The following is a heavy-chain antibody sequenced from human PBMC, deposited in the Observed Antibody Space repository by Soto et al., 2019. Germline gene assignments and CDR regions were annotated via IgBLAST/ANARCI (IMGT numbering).Heavy chain of an antibody. D-gene: IGHD3-10*01. CDR3: ARDLNPLNDYYYGSASPYFSYMDV. V-gene: IGHV3-21*01. J-gene: IGHJ6*03. CDR2: ISSSSSYI. CDR1: GFTFSSYS. Sequence: GGSLRLSCAASGFTFSSYSMNWVRQAPGKGLEWVSSISSSSSYIYYADSVKGRFTISRDNAKNSLYLQMNSLIAEDTAVYYCARDLNPLNDYYYGSASPYFSYMDVWGKGTTVTVSS.